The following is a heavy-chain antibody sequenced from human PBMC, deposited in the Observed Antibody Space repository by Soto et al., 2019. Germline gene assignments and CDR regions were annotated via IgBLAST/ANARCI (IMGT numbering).Heavy chain of an antibody. V-gene: IGHV4-59*01. CDR1: GGSISSYY. D-gene: IGHD4-17*01. J-gene: IGHJ3*02. CDR2: IYYSGST. Sequence: PSETLSLTCTVSGGSISSYYWSWIRQPPGKGLEWIGYIYYSGSTNYNPSLKSRVTISVDTSKNQFSLRMSSVTAADTAVYYCARTVAGDAFDIWGQGTMVTVS. CDR3: ARTVAGDAFDI.